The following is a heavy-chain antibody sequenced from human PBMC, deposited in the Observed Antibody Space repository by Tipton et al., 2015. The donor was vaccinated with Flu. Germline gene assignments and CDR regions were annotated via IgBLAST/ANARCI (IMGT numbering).Heavy chain of an antibody. CDR1: GGSISSYY. CDR3: ARDIEVWNTMTHYFDY. Sequence: GLVKPSETLSLTCTVSGGSISSYYWSWIRQPPGKGLEWIGYIYYSGSTNYNPSLKSRVTISVDTSKNQFSLKLSSVTAADTAVYYCARDIEVWNTMTHYFDYWGQGTLVTVSS. J-gene: IGHJ4*02. V-gene: IGHV4-59*01. D-gene: IGHD3-22*01. CDR2: IYYSGST.